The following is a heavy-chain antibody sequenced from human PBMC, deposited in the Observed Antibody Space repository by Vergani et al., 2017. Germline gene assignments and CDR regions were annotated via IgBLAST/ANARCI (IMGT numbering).Heavy chain of an antibody. CDR3: AKDSWRNIGVVPAALWFDY. J-gene: IGHJ4*02. V-gene: IGHV3-21*04. CDR2: NSSSSSYI. Sequence: EVQLVESGGGLVKPGGSLRLSCAASGFTFSSYSMNWVRQAPGKGLEWVSSNSSSSSYIYYADSVKGRFTISRDNAKNSLYLQMNSLRAEDTAVYYCAKDSWRNIGVVPAALWFDYGGQGTLVTVSS. D-gene: IGHD2-2*01. CDR1: GFTFSSYS.